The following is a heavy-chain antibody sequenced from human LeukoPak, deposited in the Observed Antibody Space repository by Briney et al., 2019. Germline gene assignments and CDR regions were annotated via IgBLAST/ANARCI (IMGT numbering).Heavy chain of an antibody. CDR1: GFTFSDYY. Sequence: PGGPLRLSCAASGFTFSDYYMSWIRQAPGKGLEWVSYISSSGSTIYYADSVKGRFTISRDNAKNSLYLQMNSLRAEDTAVYYCAREDNYYYYMDVWGKGTTVTVSS. CDR3: AREDNYYYYMDV. J-gene: IGHJ6*03. V-gene: IGHV3-11*04. CDR2: ISSSGSTI.